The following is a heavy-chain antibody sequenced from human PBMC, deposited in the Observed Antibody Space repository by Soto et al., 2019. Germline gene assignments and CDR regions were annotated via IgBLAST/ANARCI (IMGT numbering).Heavy chain of an antibody. D-gene: IGHD5-18*01. CDR3: ARALDTAMVSFYYYYGMDV. CDR2: IIPIFGTA. Sequence: ASVKVSCKASGGTFSSYAISRVRQAPGQGLEWMGGIIPIFGTANYAQKFQGRVTITADESTSTAYMELSSLRSEDTAVYYCARALDTAMVSFYYYYGMDVWGQGTTVTVSS. V-gene: IGHV1-69*13. J-gene: IGHJ6*02. CDR1: GGTFSSYA.